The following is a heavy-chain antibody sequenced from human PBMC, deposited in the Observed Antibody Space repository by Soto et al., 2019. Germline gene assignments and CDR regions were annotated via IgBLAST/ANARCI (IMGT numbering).Heavy chain of an antibody. CDR1: GFTFSSYS. J-gene: IGHJ4*02. D-gene: IGHD5-18*01. CDR2: ISSSSSTI. Sequence: EVQLVESGGGLVQPGGSLRLSCAAAGFTFSSYSMNWVRQAPGKGLEWVSYISSSSSTIYYADSVKGRFTISRDNAKNSLYMQMNSLRDADTAVYYCARDSGSSYGPFDYWGQGTLVTVSS. CDR3: ARDSGSSYGPFDY. V-gene: IGHV3-48*02.